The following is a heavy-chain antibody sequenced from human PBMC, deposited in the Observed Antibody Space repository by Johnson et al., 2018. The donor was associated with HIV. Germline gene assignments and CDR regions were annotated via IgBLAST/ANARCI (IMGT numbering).Heavy chain of an antibody. CDR1: GFTFSSYA. J-gene: IGHJ3*02. CDR2: ISYDGSNK. Sequence: QVQLVESEGGVVQPGRSLRLSCAASGFTFSSYAMHWVRQAPGMRLEWVAVISYDGSNKYYADSVKGRFTISRDNSKNTLYLQMNSLGAEATAVYYCATCSDQVLLGGDVFDIWGQGTMVTVSS. D-gene: IGHD3-16*01. V-gene: IGHV3-30*04. CDR3: ATCSDQVLLGGDVFDI.